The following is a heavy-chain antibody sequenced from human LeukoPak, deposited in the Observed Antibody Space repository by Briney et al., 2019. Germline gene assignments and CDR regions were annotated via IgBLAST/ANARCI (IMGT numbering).Heavy chain of an antibody. CDR2: INHSGST. J-gene: IGHJ4*02. D-gene: IGHD1-26*01. V-gene: IGHV4-34*01. Sequence: SETLSLTCAVYGGSFSGYYWSWIRQPPGKGLEWIGEINHSGSTNYNPSLKSRVTISVDTSKNQFSLKLSSMTAANTAVYYCASSIVGASGKSVIDFDYWGQGTLVTVSS. CDR1: GGSFSGYY. CDR3: ASSIVGASGKSVIDFDY.